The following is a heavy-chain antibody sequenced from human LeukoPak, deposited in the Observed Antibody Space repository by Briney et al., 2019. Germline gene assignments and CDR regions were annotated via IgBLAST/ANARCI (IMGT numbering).Heavy chain of an antibody. D-gene: IGHD1-26*01. CDR1: GFTFSSSA. CDR3: ARDRVGATDYFDH. J-gene: IGHJ4*02. CDR2: ISNNGGYT. Sequence: GGSLRLSCAASGFTFSSSAMSWVRQAPGKGLEWVSAISNNGGYTYYADSVQGRFTISRDNSKSTLCLQMNSLRAEDTAVYYCARDRVGATDYFDHWGQGTLVTVSS. V-gene: IGHV3-23*01.